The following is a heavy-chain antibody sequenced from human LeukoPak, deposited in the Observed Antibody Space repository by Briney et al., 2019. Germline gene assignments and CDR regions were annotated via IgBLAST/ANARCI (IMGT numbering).Heavy chain of an antibody. D-gene: IGHD3-22*01. J-gene: IGHJ3*02. Sequence: GGTLRLSCAASGFTFRNYGMAWVRQAPGKGLEWVSSIISGGTTTYYADSVKGRFTISRDNSKNTLYLQMNSLRAEDTAVYYCARDHHYYDSSGYSTLDAFDIWGQGTMVTVSS. CDR3: ARDHHYYDSSGYSTLDAFDI. V-gene: IGHV3-23*01. CDR2: IISGGTTT. CDR1: GFTFRNYG.